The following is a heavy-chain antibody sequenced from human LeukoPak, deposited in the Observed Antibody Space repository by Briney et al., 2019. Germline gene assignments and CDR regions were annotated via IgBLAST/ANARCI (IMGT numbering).Heavy chain of an antibody. CDR2: MNPNSGNT. CDR3: ARGADYDFWSGYYDAFDI. Sequence: GASVKVSCKASGYTFTSYDINWVRQATGQGLEWMGWMNPNSGNTGYAQKFQGRVTITRNTSISTAYMELSSLRSEDTAVYYCARGADYDFWSGYYDAFDIWGQGTMVTVSS. D-gene: IGHD3-3*01. CDR1: GYTFTSYD. V-gene: IGHV1-8*03. J-gene: IGHJ3*02.